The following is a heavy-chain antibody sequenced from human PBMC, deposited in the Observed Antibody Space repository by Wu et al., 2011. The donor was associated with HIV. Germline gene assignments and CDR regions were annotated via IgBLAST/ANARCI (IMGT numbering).Heavy chain of an antibody. CDR3: ARVHQGPYYYDSSPYYFDY. J-gene: IGHJ4*01. D-gene: IGHD3-22*01. Sequence: QVQLVQSGAEVKKPGASVKVSCKASGYTFTSYGISWVRQAPGQGLEWMGWISAYNGDTNYAQKLQGRVTMTTDTSTSTAYMELRSLRSDDTAVYYCARVHQGPYYYDSSPYYFDYWARNPGHRLL. V-gene: IGHV1-18*01. CDR1: GYTFTSYG. CDR2: ISAYNGDT.